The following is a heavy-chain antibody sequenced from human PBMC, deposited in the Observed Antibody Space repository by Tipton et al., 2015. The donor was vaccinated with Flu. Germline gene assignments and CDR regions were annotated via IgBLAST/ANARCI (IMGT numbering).Heavy chain of an antibody. J-gene: IGHJ3*02. CDR1: GFTLRSHS. Sequence: SLRLSCVASGFTLRSHSMNWVRQAPGKGLEWISSISGSGFYINYADSGKGRFTISRDDAKNSVYLEMNSLRGEDTAVYYCARDLVNAFTMWGQGTMVTVSA. D-gene: IGHD4-23*01. CDR2: ISGSGFYI. V-gene: IGHV3-21*06. CDR3: ARDLVNAFTM.